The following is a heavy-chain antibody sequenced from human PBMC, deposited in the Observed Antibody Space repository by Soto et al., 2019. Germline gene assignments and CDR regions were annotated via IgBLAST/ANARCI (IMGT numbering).Heavy chain of an antibody. Sequence: QMQLVQSGPEVKKPGTSVKVSCKASGFTFTSSAVQWVRQARGQRLEWIGWIVVGSGNTNYAQKFQERVTITRDMSTSTAYMELSSLRSEDTAVYYCAADLGVLLWFGDDAFDIWGQGTMVTVSS. D-gene: IGHD3-10*01. J-gene: IGHJ3*02. V-gene: IGHV1-58*01. CDR2: IVVGSGNT. CDR3: AADLGVLLWFGDDAFDI. CDR1: GFTFTSSA.